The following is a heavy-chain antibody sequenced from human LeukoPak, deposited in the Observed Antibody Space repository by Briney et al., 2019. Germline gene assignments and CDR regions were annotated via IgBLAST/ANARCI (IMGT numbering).Heavy chain of an antibody. J-gene: IGHJ4*02. CDR2: MSDSGTNT. CDR1: GFTFSTYG. V-gene: IGHV3-23*01. CDR3: ARDRHGSGSYYTYFDY. D-gene: IGHD3-10*01. Sequence: GGSLRLSCGASGFTFSTYGMTWVRQAPGKGLEWVSGMSDSGTNTYYADSVKGRFNISRDNSKNTLYLQMNSLRAEDTAVYYCARDRHGSGSYYTYFDYWGQGTLVTVSS.